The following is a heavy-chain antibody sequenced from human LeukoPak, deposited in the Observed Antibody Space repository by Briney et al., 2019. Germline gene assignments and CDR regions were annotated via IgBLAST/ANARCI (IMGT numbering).Heavy chain of an antibody. J-gene: IGHJ4*01. CDR1: GFTFSNSA. Sequence: GGSLRLSCAASGFTFSNSAMSWVRRAPGKGLEWVSTLSGSGITTYYADSVKGRFTISRDNSKNTLCLQMNSLRAEDTAVYYCAKGIYSSGWSYFDYRGHGTLVTVSS. D-gene: IGHD6-19*01. CDR3: AKGIYSSGWSYFDY. V-gene: IGHV3-23*01. CDR2: LSGSGITT.